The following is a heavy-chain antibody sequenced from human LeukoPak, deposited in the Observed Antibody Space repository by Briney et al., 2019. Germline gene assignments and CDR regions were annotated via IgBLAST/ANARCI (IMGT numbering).Heavy chain of an antibody. D-gene: IGHD3-22*01. CDR2: IYTSGST. Sequence: SETLSHTCTVSGGSISSYYWSWIRQPAGKGLEWIGRIYTSGSTNYNPSLKSRVTMSVDTSKNQFSLKLSSVTAADTAVYYCARARPAYDSSGYYYYYYYMDVWGKGTTVTVSS. J-gene: IGHJ6*03. CDR3: ARARPAYDSSGYYYYYYYMDV. CDR1: GGSISSYY. V-gene: IGHV4-4*07.